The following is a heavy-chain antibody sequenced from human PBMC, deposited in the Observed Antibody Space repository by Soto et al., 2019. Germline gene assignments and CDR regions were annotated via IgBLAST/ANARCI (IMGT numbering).Heavy chain of an antibody. J-gene: IGHJ4*02. V-gene: IGHV1-18*01. Sequence: QVQLVQSGAEVKKPGASVKVSCKTSGYTFTNFGLSWVRQAPGQGLEWMGWISAYNGNTNYAQNSQGRATMTTDPSTSTAYMELRSLRSDDTAVYYGARGGTPMDYWGQGTLVPVSS. CDR3: ARGGTPMDY. CDR1: GYTFTNFG. CDR2: ISAYNGNT. D-gene: IGHD3-16*01.